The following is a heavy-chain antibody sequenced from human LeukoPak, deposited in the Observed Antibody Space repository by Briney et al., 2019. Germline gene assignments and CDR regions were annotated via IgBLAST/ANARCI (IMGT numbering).Heavy chain of an antibody. CDR3: ARGSREMSTIFDY. J-gene: IGHJ4*02. CDR2: IYTRGIT. CDR1: GVAISSYC. D-gene: IGHD5-24*01. V-gene: IGHV4-4*07. Sequence: PSETLSLTCSVSGVAISSYCWNWIRLPAGKGLEWIGGIYTRGITIHNPSIQSRVTMSVDTAKHQFSLRLNSVTAADTAVYYCARGSREMSTIFDYWGQGTLVTVSS.